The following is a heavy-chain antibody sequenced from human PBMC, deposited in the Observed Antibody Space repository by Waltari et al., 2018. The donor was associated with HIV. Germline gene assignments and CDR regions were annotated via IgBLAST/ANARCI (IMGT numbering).Heavy chain of an antibody. D-gene: IGHD3-10*01. CDR1: GFTFSSYA. V-gene: IGHV3-30*01. Sequence: QVQLVESGGGVVQPGRSLRLSCAASGFTFSSYAMTWVRPAPGKGLEWVAVISYDGSNKYYADSVKGRFTISRDNSKNKLYLQMNSLRAEDTAVYYCARDLYGSGSYYGYWGQGTLVTVSS. CDR2: ISYDGSNK. CDR3: ARDLYGSGSYYGY. J-gene: IGHJ4*02.